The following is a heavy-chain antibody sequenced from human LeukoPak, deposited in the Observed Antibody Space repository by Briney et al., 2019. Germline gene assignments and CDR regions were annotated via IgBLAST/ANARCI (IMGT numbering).Heavy chain of an antibody. CDR3: ARDRGYGSGRGFDY. D-gene: IGHD3-10*01. J-gene: IGHJ4*02. CDR1: GDTFSIHH. V-gene: IGHV1-46*01. Sequence: GASVTVSCKASGDTFSIHHMHWVRQAPGQGLEWMGIINPSEGSTSFAQKFQGRVTMTRDMSTGTVYMELSSLTSEDTAVYYCARDRGYGSGRGFDYWGQGTLVTVSS. CDR2: INPSEGST.